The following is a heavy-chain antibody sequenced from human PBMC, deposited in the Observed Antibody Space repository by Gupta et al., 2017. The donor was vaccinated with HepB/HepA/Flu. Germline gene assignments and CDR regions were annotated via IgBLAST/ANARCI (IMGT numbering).Heavy chain of an antibody. D-gene: IGHD7-27*01. Sequence: EVQLLESGGGLVQPGGSLRLSCAASGSTFENFGMSWVRQAPGKGLEWVSTILSSYHTYYADFVMGRFTISRDNSKNTLYLEMNSLRADDTAVYYCARDKTGAEEFWGQGTLVTASS. V-gene: IGHV3-23*01. J-gene: IGHJ4*02. CDR1: GSTFENFG. CDR2: ILSSYHT. CDR3: ARDKTGAEEF.